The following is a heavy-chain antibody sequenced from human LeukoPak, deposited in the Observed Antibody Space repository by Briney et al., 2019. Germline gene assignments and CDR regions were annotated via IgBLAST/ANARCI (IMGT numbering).Heavy chain of an antibody. CDR2: IYYSGST. CDR3: ARGQYRQWLAPFDY. Sequence: SETLSLTCSVSGGSISSYYWRWIRQPPGKGLEWIGYIYYSGSTNYNPSLKSRVTISVDTSKNQFSLKLSSVTAADTAVYFCARGQYRQWLAPFDYWGQGTLVTVSS. CDR1: GGSISSYY. J-gene: IGHJ4*02. V-gene: IGHV4-59*01. D-gene: IGHD6-19*01.